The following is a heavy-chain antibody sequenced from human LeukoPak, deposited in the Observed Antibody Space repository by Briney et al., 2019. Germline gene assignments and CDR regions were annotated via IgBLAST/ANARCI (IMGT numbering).Heavy chain of an antibody. D-gene: IGHD6-19*01. V-gene: IGHV4-59*12. Sequence: SEILSLTCTVSGVSISSYYWSWVRQSPENGLEWIGYIYHTGGTSYNPSLKSRVSISVDTSKNQFSLKLTSVTAADTAVYYCAREKTVNSGFDYWGQGTLVTVSS. J-gene: IGHJ4*02. CDR2: IYHTGGT. CDR3: AREKTVNSGFDY. CDR1: GVSISSYY.